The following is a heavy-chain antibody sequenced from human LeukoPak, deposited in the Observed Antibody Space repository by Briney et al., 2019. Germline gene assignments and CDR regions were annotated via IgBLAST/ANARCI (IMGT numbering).Heavy chain of an antibody. CDR3: ARDMNIVVVPAALDY. CDR2: INANSGGT. J-gene: IGHJ4*02. D-gene: IGHD2-2*01. CDR1: GYTFTAYY. Sequence: ASVKVSCKTSGYTFTAYYLHWVRQAPGQGLEWMGWINANSGGTNYAQKFQDRVTMTRDTSISTAYMELSSLRSEDTAVYYCARDMNIVVVPAALDYWGQGTLVTVSS. V-gene: IGHV1-2*02.